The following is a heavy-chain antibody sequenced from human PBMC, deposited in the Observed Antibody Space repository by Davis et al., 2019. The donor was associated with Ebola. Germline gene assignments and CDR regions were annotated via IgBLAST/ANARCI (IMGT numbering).Heavy chain of an antibody. CDR3: ARGRLLEWPPTFYGLDV. CDR1: GASISSYY. CDR2: IYNTAST. D-gene: IGHD3-3*01. Sequence: SETLSLTCSVSGASISSYYWSWIRQAPGKGLEWIAFIYNTASTNQNPSLQSRVTISIDTPNKQISLRLSSGTAADTAVYYCARGRLLEWPPTFYGLDVWGKGTAVTVSS. V-gene: IGHV4-59*01. J-gene: IGHJ6*04.